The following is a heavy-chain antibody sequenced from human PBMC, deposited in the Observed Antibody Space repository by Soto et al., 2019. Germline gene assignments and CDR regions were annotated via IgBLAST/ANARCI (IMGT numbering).Heavy chain of an antibody. CDR1: GFTFSNYA. CDR3: ANVPLRPYYFDY. CDR2: ISGSGDST. D-gene: IGHD6-6*01. J-gene: IGHJ4*02. Sequence: EVQLLDSGGGLVQPGGSLRLSCAASGFTFSNYAMKWVRQAPGKGLEWVSIISGSGDSTNYADSVRGRFTISRENSKNSLYLQMNSLRAEDTAIYYCANVPLRPYYFDYCGQGTLVTVSS. V-gene: IGHV3-23*01.